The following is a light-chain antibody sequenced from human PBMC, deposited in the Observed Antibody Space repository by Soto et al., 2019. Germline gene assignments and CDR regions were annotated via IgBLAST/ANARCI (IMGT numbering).Light chain of an antibody. V-gene: IGLV2-14*01. Sequence: QSVLTQPASVSGSPGQSIAISCTGTSSDVGGYNYVSWYQQHPGKAPKLMIYGVTNRPSGVSDRFSGSKSGNTASLTISGLHAEDAADYYCSSYTGSTTWVFGGGTKLTVL. CDR3: SSYTGSTTWV. CDR2: GVT. CDR1: SSDVGGYNY. J-gene: IGLJ3*02.